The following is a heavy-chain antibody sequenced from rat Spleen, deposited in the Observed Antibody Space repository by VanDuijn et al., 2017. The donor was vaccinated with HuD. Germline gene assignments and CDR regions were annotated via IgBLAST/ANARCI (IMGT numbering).Heavy chain of an antibody. Sequence: EVQLQESGPGLVKPSQSLSLTCSVTGYSITSAYRWNWIRQFPGNKLEWMGYINSAGSTNYNPSLKSRISITRDTSKNQFFLQLNSVTTEDTATYYCARYGYNLFDYWGQGVMVTVSS. CDR3: ARYGYNLFDY. CDR2: INSAGST. CDR1: GYSITSAYR. J-gene: IGHJ2*01. D-gene: IGHD1-9*01. V-gene: IGHV3-3*01.